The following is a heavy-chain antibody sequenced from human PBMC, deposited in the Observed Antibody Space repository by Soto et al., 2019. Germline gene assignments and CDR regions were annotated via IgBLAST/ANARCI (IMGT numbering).Heavy chain of an antibody. CDR2: IYYSGST. CDR1: GGSISSGGYY. J-gene: IGHJ5*02. D-gene: IGHD3-22*01. CDR3: ARESSSGYYPNGWFDP. V-gene: IGHV4-31*03. Sequence: QVQLQESGPGLVKPSQTLSLTCTVSGGSISSGGYYWSWIRQHPGKGLEWIGYIYYSGSTYYNPSLKSRVTISVDTSKNQFSLKLSSVTAADTAVYYCARESSSGYYPNGWFDPWGQGTLVTVSS.